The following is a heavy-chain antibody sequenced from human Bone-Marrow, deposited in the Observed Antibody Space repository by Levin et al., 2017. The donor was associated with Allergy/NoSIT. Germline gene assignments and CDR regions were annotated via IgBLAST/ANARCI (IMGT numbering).Heavy chain of an antibody. V-gene: IGHV3-33*01. D-gene: IGHD6-19*01. CDR2: IWYDGSNK. CDR3: ARDSILGSSGRRQDYYDYYMDV. Sequence: GESLKISCAAFGFTFSSYGMHWVRQAPGKGLEWVAVIWYDGSNKYYADSVKGRFTISRDNSKNTLYLQMNSLRAEDTAVYYCARDSILGSSGRRQDYYDYYMDVWGKGTTVTVSS. J-gene: IGHJ6*03. CDR1: GFTFSSYG.